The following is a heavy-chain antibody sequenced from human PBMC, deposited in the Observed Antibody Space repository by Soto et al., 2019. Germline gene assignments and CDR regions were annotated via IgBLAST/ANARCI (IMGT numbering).Heavy chain of an antibody. Sequence: GESLKISCKGSGYTFTNHWINWVRQVPGKGLEWMGRIDPTDSYTSYSPSFQGRVTISVDKSINTAYLQWSSLRAEDTAVYYCAKDISAWPNWFDPWGQGILVTVSS. CDR3: AKDISAWPNWFDP. CDR1: GYTFTNHW. CDR2: IDPTDSYT. V-gene: IGHV5-10-1*01. D-gene: IGHD6-19*01. J-gene: IGHJ5*02.